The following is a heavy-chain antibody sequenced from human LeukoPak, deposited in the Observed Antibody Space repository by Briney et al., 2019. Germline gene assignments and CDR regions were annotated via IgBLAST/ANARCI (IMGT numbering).Heavy chain of an antibody. Sequence: GRSLRLSCAASRFTFRGSAVHWVRQASGRGLEWVAFIRSNSATTYAPSVKGRFTVSRDDLKSTAYLEMNDLRVEDTAVYYCIRVDEGSYCCDSWGQGARVTVSP. CDR1: RFTFRGSA. CDR2: IRSNSAT. J-gene: IGHJ5*01. V-gene: IGHV3-73*01. CDR3: IRVDEGSYCCDS. D-gene: IGHD3-10*01.